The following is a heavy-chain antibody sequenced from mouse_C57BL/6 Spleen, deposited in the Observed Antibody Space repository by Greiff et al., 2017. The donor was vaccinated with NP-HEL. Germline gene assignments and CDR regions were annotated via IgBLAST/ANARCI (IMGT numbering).Heavy chain of an antibody. CDR1: GYAFSSYW. CDR2: IYPGDGDT. V-gene: IGHV1-80*01. D-gene: IGHD2-1*01. Sequence: QVQLQQSGAELVKPGASVKISCKASGYAFSSYWMNWVKQRPGKGLEWIGQIYPGDGDTNYNGKFKGKATLTADKSSSTAYMQLSSLTSEDSAVYFCERGYGNYGYFDVWGTGTTVTVSS. J-gene: IGHJ1*03. CDR3: ERGYGNYGYFDV.